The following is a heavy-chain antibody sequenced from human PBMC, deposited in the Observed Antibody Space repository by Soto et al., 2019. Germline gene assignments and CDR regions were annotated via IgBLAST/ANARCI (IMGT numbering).Heavy chain of an antibody. J-gene: IGHJ4*02. CDR3: ARDLYFRVAAAGTTTPDDFDY. CDR2: ISSSSSYI. D-gene: IGHD6-13*01. CDR1: GFTFSSYS. V-gene: IGHV3-21*01. Sequence: GGSLRLSCAASGFTFSSYSMNWVRQAPGKGLERVSSISSSSSYIYYADSVKGRFTISRDNTKNSLYLQMNSLRAEDTAVYDCARDLYFRVAAAGTTTPDDFDYWGQGTLVTVSS.